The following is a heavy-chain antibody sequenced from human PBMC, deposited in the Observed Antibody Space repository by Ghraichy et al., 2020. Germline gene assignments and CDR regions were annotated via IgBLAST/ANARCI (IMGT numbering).Heavy chain of an antibody. CDR2: IRGNAYGGTT. Sequence: GGSLRLSCTASGFAFGDYAMNWVRQAPGKGLEWVGIIRGNAYGGTTEYAASVKCRFTISRDDSKSIAYLQMNSLKSEDTGVYYCSRGVPVIIGYYFDSWGQGTLVTVSS. CDR3: SRGVPVIIGYYFDS. CDR1: GFAFGDYA. J-gene: IGHJ4*02. V-gene: IGHV3-49*04. D-gene: IGHD3-10*01.